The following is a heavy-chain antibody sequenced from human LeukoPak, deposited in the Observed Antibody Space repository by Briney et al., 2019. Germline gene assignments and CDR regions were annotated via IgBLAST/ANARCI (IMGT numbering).Heavy chain of an antibody. CDR1: GFTVSSNY. J-gene: IGHJ6*02. CDR2: IYSGGGT. V-gene: IGHV3-66*01. CDR3: AREVFYYYYGMDV. Sequence: GGSLRLSCAASGFTVSSNYMNWVRQAPGKGLEWVSVIYSGGGTYYADSVKGRFTISRGNSKNTLYLQMNSLRAEDTAVYYCAREVFYYYYGMDVWGQGTTVTISS.